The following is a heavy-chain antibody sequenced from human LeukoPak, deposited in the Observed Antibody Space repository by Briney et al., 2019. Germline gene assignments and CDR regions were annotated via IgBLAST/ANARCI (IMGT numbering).Heavy chain of an antibody. D-gene: IGHD3-3*01. J-gene: IGHJ6*03. Sequence: KPSETLSLTCTVSGGSISSHYWSWIRQPPGKGLEWIGYIYYSGSTNYNPSLKSRVTISVDTSKNQLSLKLSSVTAADTAVYYCARGSYDFWSGLSYMDVWGKGTTVTVSS. V-gene: IGHV4-59*11. CDR1: GGSISSHY. CDR2: IYYSGST. CDR3: ARGSYDFWSGLSYMDV.